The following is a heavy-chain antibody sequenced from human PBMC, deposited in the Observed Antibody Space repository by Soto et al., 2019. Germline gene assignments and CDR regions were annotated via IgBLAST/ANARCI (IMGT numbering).Heavy chain of an antibody. CDR1: GGSISGYY. D-gene: IGHD5-12*01. CDR3: AKRHCGYAYYFVY. V-gene: IGHV4-59*01. J-gene: IGHJ4*02. Sequence: QVQLQESGPGLVKPSETLSLTCTVSGGSISGYYWSWIRQPPGKGLEWIGYIYYSGSTNYNPSLKSRVTISVDTSKNQFSLKLSSVTAADTAVYYCAKRHCGYAYYFVYWGQGTLVTVSS. CDR2: IYYSGST.